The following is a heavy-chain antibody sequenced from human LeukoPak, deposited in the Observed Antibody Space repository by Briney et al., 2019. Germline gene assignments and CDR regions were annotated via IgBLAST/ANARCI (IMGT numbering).Heavy chain of an antibody. V-gene: IGHV3-48*03. CDR3: ASVLPSGPPDY. D-gene: IGHD2-8*02. CDR1: GFTFTSYE. J-gene: IGHJ4*02. CDR2: ISSSGSTM. Sequence: GGSLRLSCAASGFTFTSYEMNCISSSGSTMYYADSVKGRFTISRDNAKNPLYLQMNSLRADDTAVYYCASVLPSGPPDYWGQGTLVTVSS.